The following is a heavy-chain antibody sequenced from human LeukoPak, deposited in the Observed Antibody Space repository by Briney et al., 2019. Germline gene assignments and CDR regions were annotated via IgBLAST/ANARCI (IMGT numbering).Heavy chain of an antibody. CDR1: GITFSSYS. V-gene: IGHV3-21*01. D-gene: IGHD5-18*01. CDR2: ISSSSAYI. Sequence: PGGSLRLSCAASGITFSSYSMNWVRQAPGKGLEWVSSISSSSAYIHYEDSVKGRFTISRDNAKNSLYLQMNSLRAEDTAVYYYARGSKVDTAMMGYWGQGTLVTVSS. CDR3: ARGSKVDTAMMGY. J-gene: IGHJ4*02.